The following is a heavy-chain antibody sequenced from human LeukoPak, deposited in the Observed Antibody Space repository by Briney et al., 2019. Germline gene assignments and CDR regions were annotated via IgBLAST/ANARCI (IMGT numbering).Heavy chain of an antibody. J-gene: IGHJ4*02. CDR1: GGSISSYY. V-gene: IGHV4-4*07. D-gene: IGHD6-19*01. CDR3: ASYSSGWNIFDY. CDR2: IYTSGST. Sequence: SETLSLTCTVSGGSISSYYWSWIRQPAGKRLEWIGRIYTSGSTNYNPSLKSRVTMSVDTSKNQFSLKLSSVTAADTAVYYCASYSSGWNIFDYWGQGTLVTVSS.